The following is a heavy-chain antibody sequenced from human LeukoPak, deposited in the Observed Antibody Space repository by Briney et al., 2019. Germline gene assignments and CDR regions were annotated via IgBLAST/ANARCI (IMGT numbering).Heavy chain of an antibody. Sequence: GGSLRLSCAASGFTFSSYGMSWVRQAPGKGLEWAANIKQDGSEKYYVDSVKGRFTISRDNAKNSLYLQMNSLRAEDTAVYYCASTPYYAFDIWGQGTMVTVSS. CDR2: IKQDGSEK. D-gene: IGHD1-26*01. CDR1: GFTFSSYG. J-gene: IGHJ3*02. CDR3: ASTPYYAFDI. V-gene: IGHV3-7*01.